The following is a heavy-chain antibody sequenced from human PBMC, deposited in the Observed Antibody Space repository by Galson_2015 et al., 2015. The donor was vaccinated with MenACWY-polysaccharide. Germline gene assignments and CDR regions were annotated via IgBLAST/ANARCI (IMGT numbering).Heavy chain of an antibody. CDR3: ARITGGEYFQY. CDR1: GYSFTSYW. D-gene: IGHD3-10*01. CDR2: IYPSGSDA. Sequence: QSGAEVTKPGESLKISCTGLGYSFTSYWIGWVRQMPGKGLEWMGIIYPSGSDARFSPSFQGQVTMSVDKSISTAYLQWNSLKASDTAIYYCARITGGEYFQYWGQGALVTV. V-gene: IGHV5-51*03. J-gene: IGHJ1*01.